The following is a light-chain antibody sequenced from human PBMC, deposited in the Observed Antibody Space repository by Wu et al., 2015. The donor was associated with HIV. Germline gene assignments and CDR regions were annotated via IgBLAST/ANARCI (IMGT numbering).Light chain of an antibody. CDR1: QSVASF. J-gene: IGKJ2*01. CDR2: DAS. Sequence: EIVLTQFPATLSLSPGERATLSCRASQSVASFLAWYQQKPGQAPRLLICDASNRATGIPARFSGSGSGTDFTLTISSLEPEDFAVYYCQQRRYWPLYTFGQGTKLEIK. V-gene: IGKV3-11*01. CDR3: QQRRYWPLYT.